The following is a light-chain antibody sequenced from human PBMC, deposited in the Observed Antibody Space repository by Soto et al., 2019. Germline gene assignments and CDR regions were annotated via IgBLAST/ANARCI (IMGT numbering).Light chain of an antibody. V-gene: IGKV3-15*01. Sequence: EMVLTQSPATLSVSPGDSATLSCKTSQSVSNSVAWYQQKPGQAPRLVMYGASTRATGIPARFSGSGSGTSGTLSVSSLQFEDFAIYYGQQYNSLPPNTFGQGTKLEIK. CDR3: QQYNSLPPNT. CDR1: QSVSNS. J-gene: IGKJ2*01. CDR2: GAS.